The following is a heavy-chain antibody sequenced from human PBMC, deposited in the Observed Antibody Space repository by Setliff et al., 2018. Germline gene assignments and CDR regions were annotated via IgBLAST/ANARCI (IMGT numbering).Heavy chain of an antibody. CDR1: GYTFTDYY. CDR3: TTGLRHGVPYFDL. J-gene: IGHJ4*02. Sequence: ASVKVSCKASGYTFTDYYMHWVQQAPGKGLEWMGRVDPEDGHTKYAEKFQGRITISADMSLDIAHMELGSLTSEDTAVYYCTTGLRHGVPYFDLWGQGTLVTVSS. CDR2: VDPEDGHT. V-gene: IGHV1-69-2*01. D-gene: IGHD3-10*01.